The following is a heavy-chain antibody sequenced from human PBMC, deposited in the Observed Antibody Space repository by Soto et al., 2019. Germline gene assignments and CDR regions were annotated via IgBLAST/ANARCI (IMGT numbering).Heavy chain of an antibody. D-gene: IGHD2-15*01. CDR2: IKRNSDGGRT. J-gene: IGHJ6*02. CDR1: GFTFYNSW. V-gene: IGHV3-15*07. Sequence: EVQLVESGGGLVQPGGSLRLSCAASGFTFYNSWMNWVRQAPGKGLEWVGRIKRNSDGGRTDYAAPVKGRFTISRDDSENMLYLQMNSLKTEDTAVYYCTTGSVEGVWGQGTTVSVSS. CDR3: TTGSVEGV.